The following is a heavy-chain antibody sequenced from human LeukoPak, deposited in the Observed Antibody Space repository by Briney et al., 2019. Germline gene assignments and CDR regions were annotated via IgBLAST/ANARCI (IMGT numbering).Heavy chain of an antibody. CDR2: ISYTGST. V-gene: IGHV4-59*01. Sequence: TASETLSLTCTVSGGSISSYYVSWIRQPPGKGLEWIGYISYTGSTDYNPSLKSRVTISVDMSKNQFSLEVSSVTAADTAVYYCARGSVYFDSWGQGTLVTVSS. CDR3: ARGSVYFDS. CDR1: GGSISSYY. J-gene: IGHJ4*02.